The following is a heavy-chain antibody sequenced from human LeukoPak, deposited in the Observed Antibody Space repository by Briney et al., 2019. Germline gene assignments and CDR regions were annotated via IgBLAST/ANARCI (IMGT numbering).Heavy chain of an antibody. J-gene: IGHJ6*02. Sequence: GGSLRLSCAASGFTFDDYTMHRVRQAPGKGLEWVSLISWDGGSTYYADSVKGRFTISRDNSKNSLYLQMNSLRTEDTALYYCAKGATSGSGYHYYYYGMDVWGQGTTVTVSS. V-gene: IGHV3-43*01. CDR1: GFTFDDYT. CDR3: AKGATSGSGYHYYYYGMDV. D-gene: IGHD3-3*01. CDR2: ISWDGGST.